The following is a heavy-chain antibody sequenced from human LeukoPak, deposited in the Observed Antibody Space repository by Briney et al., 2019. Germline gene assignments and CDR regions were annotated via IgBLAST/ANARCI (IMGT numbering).Heavy chain of an antibody. CDR3: ARDIVVVVAATYDAFDI. V-gene: IGHV1-2*02. J-gene: IGHJ3*02. Sequence: GASVKVSCKASGYTFTGYYMHWVRQAPGQGLEWMGIINPSGGSTSYAQKFQGRVTMTRDTSISTAYMELSRLRSDDTAVYYCARDIVVVVAATYDAFDIWGQGTMVTVSS. CDR2: INPSGGST. D-gene: IGHD2-15*01. CDR1: GYTFTGYY.